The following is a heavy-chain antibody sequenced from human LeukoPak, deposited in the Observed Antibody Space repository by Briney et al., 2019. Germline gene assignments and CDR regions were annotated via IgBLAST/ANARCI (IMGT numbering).Heavy chain of an antibody. J-gene: IGHJ4*02. CDR3: AHRADFSDNNSYYHFAPLAS. D-gene: IGHD3-22*01. V-gene: IGHV2-5*02. Sequence: SGPTLVKPTQTLTLTCTFSGFSLSSSGVGVGWIRQPPGKAPEWLALIFWDNNKRYSPSLKSRLSITKDTSKNQVVLTMTNMDPVDTATYYCAHRADFSDNNSYYHFAPLASWGQGTLVTVSS. CDR1: GFSLSSSGVG. CDR2: IFWDNNK.